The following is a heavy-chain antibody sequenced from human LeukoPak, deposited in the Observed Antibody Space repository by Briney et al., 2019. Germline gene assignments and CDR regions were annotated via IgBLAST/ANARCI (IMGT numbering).Heavy chain of an antibody. Sequence: SETLSLTCTVSGGSISSYYWSWIRQPPGKGLEWIGHIYYSGSTNYNPSLKSRVTISVDTSKNQFSLKLSSVTAADTAVYYCARVYLNYGSAHYGMDVWGKGTTVTVSS. CDR3: ARVYLNYGSAHYGMDV. J-gene: IGHJ6*04. CDR2: IYYSGST. CDR1: GGSISSYY. D-gene: IGHD3-10*01. V-gene: IGHV4-59*01.